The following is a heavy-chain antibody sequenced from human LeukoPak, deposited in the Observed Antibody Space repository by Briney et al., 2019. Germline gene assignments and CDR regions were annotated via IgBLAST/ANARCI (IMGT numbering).Heavy chain of an antibody. J-gene: IGHJ6*03. CDR3: AKCSSGWDYYYYMDV. D-gene: IGHD6-19*01. V-gene: IGHV3-23*01. Sequence: PGGSLRLSCAASGFTFSSYAMSWVRQAPGKGLERVSAISGSGGSTYYADPVKGRFTISRDNSKNTLYLQMNSLRAEDTAVYYCAKCSSGWDYYYYMDVWGKGTTVTVSS. CDR2: ISGSGGST. CDR1: GFTFSSYA.